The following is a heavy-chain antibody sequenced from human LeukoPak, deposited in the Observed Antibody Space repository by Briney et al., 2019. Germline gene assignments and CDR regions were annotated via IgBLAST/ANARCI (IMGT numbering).Heavy chain of an antibody. J-gene: IGHJ4*02. CDR2: ISSSGSSI. CDR1: GFTFSSYE. V-gene: IGHV3-48*03. CDR3: ARAGYSGSSLKY. Sequence: GGSLRLSCAASGFTFSSYEMNWVRQAPGKGLEWVSYISSSGSSIYYADSVKGRFTISRDNAKNSLYLQMNSLRAEDTAVYYCARAGYSGSSLKYWGQGTLVTVSS. D-gene: IGHD1-26*01.